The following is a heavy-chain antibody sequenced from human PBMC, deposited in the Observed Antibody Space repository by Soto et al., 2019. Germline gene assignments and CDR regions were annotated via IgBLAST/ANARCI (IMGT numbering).Heavy chain of an antibody. CDR3: ARSIVVVTALHY. CDR2: INAGNGNT. J-gene: IGHJ4*02. Sequence: QVQLVQSGAEEKKPGASVKVSCKASGYTFTSYAMHWVRQAPGQRLEWMGWINAGNGNTKYSLKFQGRVTITRDTAASTAYMELSSPRSADTVVYFCARSIVVVTALHYWGQGTLVTFSA. V-gene: IGHV1-3*05. CDR1: GYTFTSYA. D-gene: IGHD2-21*02.